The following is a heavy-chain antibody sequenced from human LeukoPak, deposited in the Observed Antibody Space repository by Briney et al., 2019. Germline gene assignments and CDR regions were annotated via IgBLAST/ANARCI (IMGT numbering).Heavy chain of an antibody. CDR3: AKSYYNDDTGAQTYYYYMDV. CDR1: GFTFSSYG. CDR2: ISGSGEIT. J-gene: IGHJ6*03. V-gene: IGHV3-23*01. D-gene: IGHD3-22*01. Sequence: PGGSLRLSCAASGFTFSSYGMHWVRQAPGTGLEWVATISGSGEITKSAGSVKGRFTISRDNSKNTVYLQMNSLRAEDTAVYYCAKSYYNDDTGAQTYYYYMDVWGKGTTVTISS.